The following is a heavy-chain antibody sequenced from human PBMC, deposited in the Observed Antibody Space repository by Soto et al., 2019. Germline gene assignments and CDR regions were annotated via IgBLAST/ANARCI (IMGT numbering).Heavy chain of an antibody. CDR3: ARVPSPPYYDFSSGPATNGMDV. J-gene: IGHJ6*02. Sequence: QEQLVESGGGVVHPGRSLRLSCAASEFIFSNYAMHWVRQAPGKGLEWVALISYVGTNEYYADSVKGRFTISRDDSKNTLYLQMNSLRAEDTAVYYCARVPSPPYYDFSSGPATNGMDVWGQGTTVTVSS. CDR2: ISYVGTNE. D-gene: IGHD3-3*01. CDR1: EFIFSNYA. V-gene: IGHV3-30-3*01.